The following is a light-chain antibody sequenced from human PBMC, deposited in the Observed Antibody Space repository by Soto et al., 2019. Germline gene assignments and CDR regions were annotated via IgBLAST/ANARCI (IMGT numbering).Light chain of an antibody. CDR3: SSYAGNNIHYV. Sequence: QSALTQPPSASGSAGQSVTISCTGTSTDVGGYNYVSWYQQHPGKAPKLMIYEVSKRPSGVPDRVAGSKSGNTASLTVSGLQAEDEADYYCSSYAGNNIHYVFGTGTKLTVL. V-gene: IGLV2-8*01. CDR1: STDVGGYNY. J-gene: IGLJ1*01. CDR2: EVS.